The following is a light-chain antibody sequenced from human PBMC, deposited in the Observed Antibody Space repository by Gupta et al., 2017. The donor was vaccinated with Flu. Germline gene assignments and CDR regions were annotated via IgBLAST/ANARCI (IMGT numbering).Light chain of an antibody. CDR2: DDR. CDR3: QVWDRTTSHYV. J-gene: IGLJ1*01. Sequence: SYVLTQPPSMSVAPVQTARIPCGGNDIGIKDVHWYQQKPGQAPVLVIYDDRDRPSGITERLSGSSSGNEATLTITRVEVGDEADYYCQVWDRTTSHYVFGPGTKVTVV. V-gene: IGLV3-21*02. CDR1: DIGIKD.